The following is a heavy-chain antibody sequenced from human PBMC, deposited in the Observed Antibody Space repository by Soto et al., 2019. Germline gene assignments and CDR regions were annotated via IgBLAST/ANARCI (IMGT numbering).Heavy chain of an antibody. Sequence: EVQLVESGGGLVQPGGSLRLSCAASGFTFSSYSMNWVRQAPGKGLEWVSYISSSSSTIYYADSVKGRFTISRDNAKNSLYLQMNSLRAEDTAVYYCVREPSGDGDRGEDWYFDLWGRGTLVTVSS. CDR1: GFTFSSYS. CDR3: VREPSGDGDRGEDWYFDL. D-gene: IGHD2-21*01. CDR2: ISSSSSTI. J-gene: IGHJ2*01. V-gene: IGHV3-48*01.